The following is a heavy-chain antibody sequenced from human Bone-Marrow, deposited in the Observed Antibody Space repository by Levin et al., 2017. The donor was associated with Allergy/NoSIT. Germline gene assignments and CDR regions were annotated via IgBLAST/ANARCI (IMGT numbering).Heavy chain of an antibody. CDR3: ARAYCSGISCARPGRY. Sequence: GESLKISCMGSGYTFTNYWIGWVRQMPGKGLEWMGLIYPGDSDTRYSPSFQGQVTFSVDKSINTAYLQWSSLKASDTAMYYCARAYCSGISCARPGRYWGQGTLITVSS. CDR1: GYTFTNYW. D-gene: IGHD2-15*01. J-gene: IGHJ4*02. CDR2: IYPGDSDT. V-gene: IGHV5-51*01.